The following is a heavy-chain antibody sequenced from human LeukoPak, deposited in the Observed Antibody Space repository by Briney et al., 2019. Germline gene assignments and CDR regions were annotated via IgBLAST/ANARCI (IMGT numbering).Heavy chain of an antibody. D-gene: IGHD4-23*01. Sequence: SETLSLTCVVSGGSISSSNWWNWVRQPPGKGLEWIGKIHQSGSTKYNPSLNSRVTISVDKSKNQFSLILSSVTAADTAVYYCARGGNSPFDYWGQGTLVTVS. CDR3: ARGGNSPFDY. CDR1: GGSISSSNW. J-gene: IGHJ4*02. V-gene: IGHV4-4*02. CDR2: IHQSGST.